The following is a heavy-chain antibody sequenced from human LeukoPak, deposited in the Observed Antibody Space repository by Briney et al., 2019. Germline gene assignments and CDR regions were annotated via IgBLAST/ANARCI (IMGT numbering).Heavy chain of an antibody. CDR2: IYYSGTT. CDR3: ARDRAAAAGYFDV. CDR1: GGSISSGVYY. J-gene: IGHJ2*01. Sequence: SQTLSLTCTVSGGSISSGVYYWSWIRQHPGEGLEWIGYIYYSGTTYYNPSLKNRLTISVDTSKNQFSLKLSSVTAADTAVYYCARDRAAAAGYFDVWGRGTLVTVSS. D-gene: IGHD6-13*01. V-gene: IGHV4-31*03.